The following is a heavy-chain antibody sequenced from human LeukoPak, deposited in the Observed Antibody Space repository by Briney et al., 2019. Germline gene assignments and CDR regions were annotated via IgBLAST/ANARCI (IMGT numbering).Heavy chain of an antibody. Sequence: SETLSLTCIVSSGSISGSTYYWGWVRQPPGKGLEWIGSIYYSGSTNYNPSLKSRVTISVDTSKNQFSLKLSSVTAADTAVYYCARSRSWLYYFDYWGQGTLVTVSS. CDR3: ARSRSWLYYFDY. CDR1: SGSISGSTYY. V-gene: IGHV4-39*07. CDR2: IYYSGST. D-gene: IGHD6-13*01. J-gene: IGHJ4*02.